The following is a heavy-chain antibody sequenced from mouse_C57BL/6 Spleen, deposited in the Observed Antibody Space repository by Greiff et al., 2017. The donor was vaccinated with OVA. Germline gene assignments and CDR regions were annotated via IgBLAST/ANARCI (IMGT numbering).Heavy chain of an antibody. J-gene: IGHJ4*01. CDR2: INPNNGGT. CDR3: ARHRYDNDWGYYYAMDY. D-gene: IGHD2-4*01. CDR1: GYTFTDYN. V-gene: IGHV1-18*01. Sequence: EVQLVESGPELVKPGASVKIPCKASGYTFTDYNMDWVKQSHGKSLEWIGDINPNNGGTIYNQKFKGKATLTVDKSSSTAYMELRSLTSEDTAVYYCARHRYDNDWGYYYAMDYWGQGTSVTVSS.